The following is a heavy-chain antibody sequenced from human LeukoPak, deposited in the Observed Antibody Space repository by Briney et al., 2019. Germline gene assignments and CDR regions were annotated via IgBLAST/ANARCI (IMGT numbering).Heavy chain of an antibody. D-gene: IGHD3-22*01. J-gene: IGHJ4*02. V-gene: IGHV1-69*04. CDR3: ASSPTYYYDSSGYYNYFDY. CDR2: IIPILGIA. CDR1: GGTFSSYA. Sequence: SVKVSFKASGGTFSSYAISWVRQAPGQGLEWMGRIIPILGIANYAQKFQGRVTITADKSTSTAYMELSSLRSEDTAVYYCASSPTYYYDSSGYYNYFDYWGQGTLVTVSS.